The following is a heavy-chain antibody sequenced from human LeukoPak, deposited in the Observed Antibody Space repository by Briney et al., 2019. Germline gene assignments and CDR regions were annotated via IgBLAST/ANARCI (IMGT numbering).Heavy chain of an antibody. J-gene: IGHJ4*02. CDR1: GFTVSSNH. Sequence: GGSLRLSCAASGFTVSSNHMSWVRQAPGKGLEWVSVIYSGGSTDYADSVKGRFTISRDNLKNTLYLQMNSLRAEDTAVYCCARGPAGYNWGQGTLVTFSS. CDR3: ARGPAGYN. D-gene: IGHD1-1*01. V-gene: IGHV3-53*01. CDR2: IYSGGST.